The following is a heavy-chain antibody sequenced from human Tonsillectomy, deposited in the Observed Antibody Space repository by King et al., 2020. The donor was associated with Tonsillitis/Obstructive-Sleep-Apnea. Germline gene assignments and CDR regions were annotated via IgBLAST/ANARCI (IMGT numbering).Heavy chain of an antibody. CDR3: ARDMVLEAGGNAFDI. CDR1: GGSISSYY. J-gene: IGHJ3*02. V-gene: IGHV4-59*01. D-gene: IGHD2-8*01. Sequence: QLQESGPGLVKPSETLSLTCTVSGGSISSYYWNWIRQPPGKGLEWIGYIYYSGSTNYNPSLKSRVTISVDTSKKQLSLKLSSVTAADTAVYYCARDMVLEAGGNAFDIWRHGTMVIVS. CDR2: IYYSGST.